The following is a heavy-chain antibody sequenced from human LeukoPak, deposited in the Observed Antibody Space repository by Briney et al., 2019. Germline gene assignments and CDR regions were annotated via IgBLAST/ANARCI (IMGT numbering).Heavy chain of an antibody. J-gene: IGHJ6*03. CDR2: IRYDGSDE. Sequence: GGSLRLSCVASGFSSIDYGMHWVRQAPGKGLEWVAFIRYDGSDEQYAESVKGRFTISRDNSKNTLYLQMNSLRPEDSAVFYCAKDPVSEWNQLLQPEKYYYYMDVWGKGTTVTVSS. CDR1: GFSSIDYG. CDR3: AKDPVSEWNQLLQPEKYYYYMDV. D-gene: IGHD1-26*01. V-gene: IGHV3-30*02.